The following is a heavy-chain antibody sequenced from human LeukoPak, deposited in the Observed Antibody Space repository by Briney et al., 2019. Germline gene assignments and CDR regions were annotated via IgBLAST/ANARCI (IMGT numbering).Heavy chain of an antibody. J-gene: IGHJ6*03. Sequence: SQTLSLTCAISGDSVSSNSAAWNWIRQSPSRGLEWLGRTYYRSKWYNDYAVSVKSRITINPDTSKNQFSLQLNSVTPEDTAVYYCARDYYGSGPYYYYYYMDVWGKGTTVTISS. CDR2: TYYRSKWYN. CDR1: GDSVSSNSAA. CDR3: ARDYYGSGPYYYYYYMDV. V-gene: IGHV6-1*01. D-gene: IGHD3-10*01.